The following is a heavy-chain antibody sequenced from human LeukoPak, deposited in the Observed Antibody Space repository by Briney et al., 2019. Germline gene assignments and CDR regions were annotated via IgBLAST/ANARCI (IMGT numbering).Heavy chain of an antibody. Sequence: PGGSLRLSCAASGYTFSRYWMHWVRQGPGKGLVWVSRINEDESSTSYAESVRGRFTISRDNAKNTLYLQMNSLRAEDAAVYYCTTNTFGARDSWGQGTLVTVSS. CDR2: INEDESST. CDR1: GYTFSRYW. CDR3: TTNTFGARDS. J-gene: IGHJ4*02. V-gene: IGHV3-74*01. D-gene: IGHD3-10*01.